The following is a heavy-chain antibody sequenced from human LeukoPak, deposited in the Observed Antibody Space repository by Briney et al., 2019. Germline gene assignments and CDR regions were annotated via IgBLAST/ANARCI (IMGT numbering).Heavy chain of an antibody. CDR1: GYTFTSYD. CDR2: MNPNSGNT. D-gene: IGHD1/OR15-1a*01. Sequence: ASVKVSCKASGYTFTSYDFNWVRQATGQGLEWMGWMNPNSGNTGYAQKFQGRVTMTRNTSISTAYMELSSLRSEDTAVYYCARGAHNNVYPNWFDPWGQGTLVTVSS. J-gene: IGHJ5*02. CDR3: ARGAHNNVYPNWFDP. V-gene: IGHV1-8*01.